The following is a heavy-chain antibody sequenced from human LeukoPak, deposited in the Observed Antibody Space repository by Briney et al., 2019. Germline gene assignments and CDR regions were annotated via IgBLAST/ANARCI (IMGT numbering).Heavy chain of an antibody. Sequence: SETLSLTCTVSGGSISSYYWSWIRQPPGKGLEWIGYIYYSGSTNYNPSLKSRVTISVDTSNNQFSLKLSSVTAADTAVYYCARGGTLRYFDWLGIDYWGQGILVTVSS. CDR1: GGSISSYY. CDR3: ARGGTLRYFDWLGIDY. V-gene: IGHV4-59*01. J-gene: IGHJ4*02. D-gene: IGHD3-9*01. CDR2: IYYSGST.